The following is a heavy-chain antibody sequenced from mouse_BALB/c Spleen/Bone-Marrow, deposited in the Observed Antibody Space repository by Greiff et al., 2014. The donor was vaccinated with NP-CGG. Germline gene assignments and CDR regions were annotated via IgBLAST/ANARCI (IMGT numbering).Heavy chain of an antibody. CDR2: IDPFNGGT. V-gene: IGHV1S135*01. CDR3: APCDYDVNY. J-gene: IGHJ2*01. CDR1: GYSFTSYH. D-gene: IGHD2-4*01. Sequence: EVQLQQSGPELKKPGASVKISCKASGYSFTSYHMHWVKQSHGKSLEWIGYIDPFNGGTTYNQKFKGKATLTVDISSSTAYMHLSSLTSEDSAVYYCAPCDYDVNYWGQGTTLTVSS.